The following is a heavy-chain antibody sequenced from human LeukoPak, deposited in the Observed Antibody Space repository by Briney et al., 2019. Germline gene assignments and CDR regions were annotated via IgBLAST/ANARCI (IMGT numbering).Heavy chain of an antibody. CDR3: ARDGASGPPYYYYGMDV. Sequence: VASVKVSCKASGGTFSSYAISWVRQAPGQGLEWMGRIIPILGIANYAQKFQGRVTITADKSTSTAYMELSSVTAADTAVYSCARDGASGPPYYYYGMDVWGQGTTVTVSS. V-gene: IGHV1-69*04. D-gene: IGHD5-12*01. J-gene: IGHJ6*02. CDR2: IIPILGIA. CDR1: GGTFSSYA.